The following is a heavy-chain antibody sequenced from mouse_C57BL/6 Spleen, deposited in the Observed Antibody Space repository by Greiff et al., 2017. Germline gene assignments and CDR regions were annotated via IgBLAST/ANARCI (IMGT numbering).Heavy chain of an antibody. J-gene: IGHJ3*01. Sequence: VQLQQSGAELVRPGASVKLSCTASGFNIKDDYMHWVKQRPEQGLEWIGWIDPENGDTEYASKFQGKATITADTSSNTAYLQLSSLTSEDTAVYYCTTGTDYYGPFAYWGQGTLVTVSA. CDR2: IDPENGDT. CDR3: TTGTDYYGPFAY. V-gene: IGHV14-4*01. CDR1: GFNIKDDY. D-gene: IGHD1-1*01.